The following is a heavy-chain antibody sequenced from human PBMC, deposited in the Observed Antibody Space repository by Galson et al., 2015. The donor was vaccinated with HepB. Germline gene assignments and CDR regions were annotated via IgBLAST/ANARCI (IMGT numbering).Heavy chain of an antibody. V-gene: IGHV4-39*07. J-gene: IGHJ4*02. CDR3: ARDRSSGWYEVAYFDY. CDR1: GGSISSSSYY. D-gene: IGHD6-19*01. CDR2: IYYSGST. Sequence: SEPLSLTCTVSGGSISSSSYYWGWIRQPPGKGLEWIGSIYYSGSTYYNPSLKSRVTISVDTSKNQFSLKLSSVTAADTAVYYCARDRSSGWYEVAYFDYWGQGTLVTVSS.